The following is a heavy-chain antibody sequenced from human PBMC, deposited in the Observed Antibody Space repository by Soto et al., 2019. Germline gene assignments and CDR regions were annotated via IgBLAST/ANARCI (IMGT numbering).Heavy chain of an antibody. V-gene: IGHV4-4*02. CDR1: GGSISSSYW. D-gene: IGHD1-26*01. J-gene: IGHJ6*02. CDR2: IYHSGST. Sequence: QVQLQESGPGLVKPSGTLSLTCAVSGGSISSSYWWSWVRQPPGKGLEWIGEIYHSGSTNYNPSLKSRVTTSVDKSKNKFSLKLSSVTAADTAVYYCARVSGSYYYGMDVWGQGTTVTVSS. CDR3: ARVSGSYYYGMDV.